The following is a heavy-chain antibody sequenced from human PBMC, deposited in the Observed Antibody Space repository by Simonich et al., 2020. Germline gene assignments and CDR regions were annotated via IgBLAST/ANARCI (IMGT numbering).Heavy chain of an antibody. V-gene: IGHV3-43D*04. D-gene: IGHD6-6*01. CDR2: ISWDGGRT. CDR1: GFTFDVYA. CDR3: AKARVAARHYYYYGMDV. Sequence: EVQLVESGGVVVQPVGSLRLSCAASGFTFDVYAMHWVRQAPGKGREMVSLISWDGGRTYYADSVKGRFTISRDNSKNSLYLQMNSLRAEDTALYYCAKARVAARHYYYYGMDVWGQGTTVTVSS. J-gene: IGHJ6*02.